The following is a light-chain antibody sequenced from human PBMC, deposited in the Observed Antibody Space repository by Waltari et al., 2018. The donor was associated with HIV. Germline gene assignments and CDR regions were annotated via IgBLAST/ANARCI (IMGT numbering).Light chain of an antibody. J-gene: IGKJ1*01. CDR3: QQSYSSPWT. CDR1: QSISSY. CDR2: AAS. Sequence: DIQMTQSPSSLSASVGDRVTITCRASQSISSYLNWYQQKPGKAPKLLIYAASSLQSGVPSRFSGSGSGTDFTHTIIRLQPEDFATYYCQQSYSSPWTFGQGTKVEIK. V-gene: IGKV1-39*01.